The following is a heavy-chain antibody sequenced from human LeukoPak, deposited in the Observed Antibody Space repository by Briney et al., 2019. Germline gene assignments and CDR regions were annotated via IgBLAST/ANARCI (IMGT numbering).Heavy chain of an antibody. J-gene: IGHJ4*02. CDR1: GFTFSSYW. Sequence: PGGSLRLSCAASGFTFSSYWMHWVRQAPGKGLVWVSRINSDGSSTSYADSVKGRFTISRDNAKNSLYLQMNSLRAEDTAVYYCARESGSYYGGFDYWGQGTLVTVSS. V-gene: IGHV3-74*01. CDR2: INSDGSST. CDR3: ARESGSYYGGFDY. D-gene: IGHD1-26*01.